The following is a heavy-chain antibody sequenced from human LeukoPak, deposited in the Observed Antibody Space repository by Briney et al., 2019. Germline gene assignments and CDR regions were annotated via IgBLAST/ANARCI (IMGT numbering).Heavy chain of an antibody. V-gene: IGHV1-69*05. D-gene: IGHD1-26*01. Sequence: GSSVKVSCKASGGTFSSYAISWVRQAPGQGPEWMGRIIPIFGTANYAQKFQGRVTITTDESTSTAYMELSSLRSEDTAVYYCARDAVGATRALDYWGQGTLVTVSS. J-gene: IGHJ4*02. CDR1: GGTFSSYA. CDR3: ARDAVGATRALDY. CDR2: IIPIFGTA.